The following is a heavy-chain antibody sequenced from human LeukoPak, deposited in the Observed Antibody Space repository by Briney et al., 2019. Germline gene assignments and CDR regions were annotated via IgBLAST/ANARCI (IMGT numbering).Heavy chain of an antibody. Sequence: SETLSLTCTVSGGSISSSSYYWGWIRQPPGKGLEWIGSIYHSGSTNYNPSLKSRVTISVDKSKNQFSLKLSSVTAADTAVYYCARVYGERSDTTWDYWGQGTLVTVSS. D-gene: IGHD4-17*01. CDR2: IYHSGST. CDR1: GGSISSSSYY. J-gene: IGHJ4*02. V-gene: IGHV4-39*07. CDR3: ARVYGERSDTTWDY.